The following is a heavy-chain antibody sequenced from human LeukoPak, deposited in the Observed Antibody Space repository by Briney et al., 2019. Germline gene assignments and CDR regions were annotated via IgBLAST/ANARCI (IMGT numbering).Heavy chain of an antibody. D-gene: IGHD2-21*01. CDR3: ARDHDCYILDDAFDI. CDR2: IYPGDSDT. Sequence: HWESMMVSCTGTGYRFTSYWIGWVRQTPGKELEWMGIIYPGDSDTRYSPSFQGQVTISADKSISTAYLQWSSLKASDTAMYYCARDHDCYILDDAFDICGQGTMVTVSS. J-gene: IGHJ3*02. V-gene: IGHV5-51*01. CDR1: GYRFTSYW.